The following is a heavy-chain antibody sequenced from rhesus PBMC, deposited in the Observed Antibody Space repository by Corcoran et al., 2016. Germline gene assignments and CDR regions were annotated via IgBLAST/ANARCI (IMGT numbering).Heavy chain of an antibody. CDR1: GFPFRSSW. CDR3: AKVGSDVSGRYFDY. J-gene: IGHJ4*01. Sequence: EVQLVESGGGLAKPGGSLRLSCAASGFPFRSSWMNWVRQAPGKGLEWVSAINSGGGSTYYADSVKGRFTISRDNSKNTLSLQMNSLRAEDTAVYYCAKVGSDVSGRYFDYWGQGVLVTVSS. V-gene: IGHV3S25*01. CDR2: INSGGGST. D-gene: IGHD3-22*01.